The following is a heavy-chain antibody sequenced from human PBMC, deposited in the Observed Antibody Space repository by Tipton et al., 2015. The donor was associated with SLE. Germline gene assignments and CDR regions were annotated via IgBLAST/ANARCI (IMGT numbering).Heavy chain of an antibody. D-gene: IGHD1-26*01. Sequence: TLSLTCAVYGGSFSGYYWSWIRQPPGKGLEWIGEIYHSGSTNYSPSLKSRVTISVDKSKNQFSLKLNSVTAADTAVYYCARDWEGRWELHLGIWVYWGQGTLVTVSS. V-gene: IGHV4-34*01. CDR1: GGSFSGYY. CDR3: ARDWEGRWELHLGIWVY. CDR2: IYHSGST. J-gene: IGHJ4*02.